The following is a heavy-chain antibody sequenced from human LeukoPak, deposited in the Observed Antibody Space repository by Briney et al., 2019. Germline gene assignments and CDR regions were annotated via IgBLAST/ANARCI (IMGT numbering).Heavy chain of an antibody. V-gene: IGHV3-30*18. Sequence: GRSLRLSWAASGFTFSSYGMHWVRQAPGKGLEGVAVISYDGSNKYYADSVKGRFTISRDNSRTALYLQMNSLRAEDTAVYYCAKDTSAGVVVAALIHYYYYGMDVWGQGTTVTVSS. CDR1: GFTFSSYG. J-gene: IGHJ6*02. CDR2: ISYDGSNK. CDR3: AKDTSAGVVVAALIHYYYYGMDV. D-gene: IGHD2-15*01.